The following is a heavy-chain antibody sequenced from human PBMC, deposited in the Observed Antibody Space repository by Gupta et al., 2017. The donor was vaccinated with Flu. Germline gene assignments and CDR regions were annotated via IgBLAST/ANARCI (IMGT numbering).Heavy chain of an antibody. Sequence: SGITFSNAWMTWVRQAPGKGLEWIGRIKSKTDGGTTEYAAPVKGRFTISRDDSRNTLYLQMNSLRTEDGGVYYCVTDKYRWGQGTLVTVS. V-gene: IGHV3-15*01. J-gene: IGHJ4*02. CDR2: IKSKTDGGTT. D-gene: IGHD2-2*02. CDR1: GITFSNAW. CDR3: VTDKYR.